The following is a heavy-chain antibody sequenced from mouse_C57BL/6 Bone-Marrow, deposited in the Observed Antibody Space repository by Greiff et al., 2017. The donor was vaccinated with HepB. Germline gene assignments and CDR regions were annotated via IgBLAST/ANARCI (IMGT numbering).Heavy chain of an antibody. CDR1: GYTFTDYY. Sequence: EVQLQQSGPVLVKPGASVKMSCKASGYTFTDYYMNWVKQSHGKSLEWIGVINPYNGGTSYNQKFKGKATLTVDKSSSTAYMELNSLTSEDSAVYYCARDYYGLDYWGQGTTLTVSS. J-gene: IGHJ2*01. D-gene: IGHD1-1*01. CDR2: INPYNGGT. CDR3: ARDYYGLDY. V-gene: IGHV1-19*01.